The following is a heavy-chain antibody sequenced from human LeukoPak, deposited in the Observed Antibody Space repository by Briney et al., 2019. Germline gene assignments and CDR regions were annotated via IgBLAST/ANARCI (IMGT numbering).Heavy chain of an antibody. D-gene: IGHD3-22*01. Sequence: ASVKVFCKASGYTFTGYYMHWVRQAPGQGLEWMGRINPNSGGTNYAQKFQGRVTMTRDTSISTAYMELSRLRSDDTAVYYCARVWYYYDSSGYPPAHYFDYWGQGTLVTVSS. CDR2: INPNSGGT. CDR3: ARVWYYYDSSGYPPAHYFDY. J-gene: IGHJ4*02. CDR1: GYTFTGYY. V-gene: IGHV1-2*06.